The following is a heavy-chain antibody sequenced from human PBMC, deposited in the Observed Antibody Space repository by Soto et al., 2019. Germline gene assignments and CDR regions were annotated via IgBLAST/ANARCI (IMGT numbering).Heavy chain of an antibody. CDR2: ISGSGGST. V-gene: IGHV3-23*01. Sequence: EVQLLESGGGLVQPGGSLRLSCAASGITFSSYAMSWVRQAPGKGLEWVSAISGSGGSTFYADSVNGRFTISRDNSKNTQYLQMNNLRAEDTAIYYCAVGRTVATPYHYYCGMDVWGQGTTVTVSS. D-gene: IGHD4-4*01. J-gene: IGHJ6*02. CDR1: GITFSSYA. CDR3: AVGRTVATPYHYYCGMDV.